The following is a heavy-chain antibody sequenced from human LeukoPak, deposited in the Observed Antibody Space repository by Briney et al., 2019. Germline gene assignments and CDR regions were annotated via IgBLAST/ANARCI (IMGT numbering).Heavy chain of an antibody. Sequence: GGSLRLSCAASGFTFSSYSMNWVRQAPGKGLEWVSSISSSSSYIYYADSVKGRFTISRDNAKNSLYLQMNSLRAEDTAVYYCAREPKTYYYGSSGYYALDYWGQGTLVTVSS. CDR2: ISSSSSYI. D-gene: IGHD3-22*01. J-gene: IGHJ4*02. CDR3: AREPKTYYYGSSGYYALDY. V-gene: IGHV3-21*01. CDR1: GFTFSSYS.